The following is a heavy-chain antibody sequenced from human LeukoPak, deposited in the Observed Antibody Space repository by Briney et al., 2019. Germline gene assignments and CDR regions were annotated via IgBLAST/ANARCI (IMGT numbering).Heavy chain of an antibody. CDR2: INHSGST. V-gene: IGHV4-34*01. Sequence: PSETLSLTCAVSGGSISSGGYYWSWIRQPPGKGLEWIGEINHSGSTNYNPSLKSRVTISVDTSKNQFSLKLSSVTAADTAVYYCARGRLGRTYYDFWSGYGDYWGQGTLVTVSS. D-gene: IGHD3-3*01. CDR1: GGSISSGGYY. CDR3: ARGRLGRTYYDFWSGYGDY. J-gene: IGHJ4*02.